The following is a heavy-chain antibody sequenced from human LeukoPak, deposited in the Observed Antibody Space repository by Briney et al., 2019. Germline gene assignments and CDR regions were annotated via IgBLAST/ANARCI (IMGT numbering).Heavy chain of an antibody. D-gene: IGHD2-21*02. V-gene: IGHV3-23*01. J-gene: IGHJ5*02. CDR3: VKDWRRPDQCGGDCLDH. CDR1: GFTFSTYA. CDR2: IIASVSSK. Sequence: PGGSLRLSCAASGFTFSTYAMSWVRQAPGKGLEWVSSIIASVSSKYYADSVNGRFTVSRNNSKNTLYLQMNSLRVEDMAIYYCVKDWRRPDQCGGDCLDHWGQGTLVTVTS.